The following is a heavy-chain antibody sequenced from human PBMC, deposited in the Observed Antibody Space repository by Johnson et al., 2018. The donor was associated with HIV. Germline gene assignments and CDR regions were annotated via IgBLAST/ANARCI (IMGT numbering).Heavy chain of an antibody. V-gene: IGHV3-15*01. Sequence: VQLVESGGGLVKPGGSLRLSCAASGFTFSNAWMSWVRQAPGKGLEWVGRIKSKTDGGTTDYAAPVKGRSTISRDNSKNTLYLQMNSLRAEDAAVYYCPVDTEAFDIWGQGTMVTVSS. J-gene: IGHJ3*02. D-gene: IGHD4-23*01. CDR1: GFTFSNAW. CDR2: IKSKTDGGTT. CDR3: PVDTEAFDI.